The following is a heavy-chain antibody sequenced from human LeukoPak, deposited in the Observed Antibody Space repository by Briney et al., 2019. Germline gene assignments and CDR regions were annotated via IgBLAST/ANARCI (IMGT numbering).Heavy chain of an antibody. D-gene: IGHD3-10*01. V-gene: IGHV3-48*01. CDR2: ISSSSSTI. Sequence: PGGSLRLSCAASGFTFSSYSMNWVRQAPGEGLEWVSYISSSSSTIYYADSVKGRFTISRDNAKNSLYLQMNSLRAEDTAVYYCATELLWFGELFRDFDYWGQGTLVTVSS. CDR3: ATELLWFGELFRDFDY. J-gene: IGHJ4*02. CDR1: GFTFSSYS.